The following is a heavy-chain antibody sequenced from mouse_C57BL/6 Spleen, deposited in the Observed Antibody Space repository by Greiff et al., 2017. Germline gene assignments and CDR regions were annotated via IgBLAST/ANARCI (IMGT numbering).Heavy chain of an antibody. Sequence: VKLQQSDAELVKPGASVKISCKVSGYTFTDHTIHWMKQRPEQGLEWIGYIYPRDGSTKYNEKFKGKATLTADKSSSTAYMQLNSLTSEDSAVYFCASRGLITTVRWYFDVWGTGTTVTVSS. V-gene: IGHV1-78*01. D-gene: IGHD1-1*01. CDR3: ASRGLITTVRWYFDV. J-gene: IGHJ1*03. CDR2: IYPRDGST. CDR1: GYTFTDHT.